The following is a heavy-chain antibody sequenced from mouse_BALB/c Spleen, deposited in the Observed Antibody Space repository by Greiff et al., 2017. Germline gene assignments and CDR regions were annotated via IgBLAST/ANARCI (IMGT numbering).Heavy chain of an antibody. V-gene: IGHV1-69*02. CDR1: GYTFTSYW. J-gene: IGHJ3*01. Sequence: QVQLQHPGAELVKPGASVKLSCKASGYTFTSYWMHWVKQRPGQGLEWIGEIDPSDSYTNYNQKFKGKATLTVDKSSSTAYMQLSSLTSEDSAVYYCARRTVGGWFAYWGQGTLVTVSA. D-gene: IGHD1-1*01. CDR2: IDPSDSYT. CDR3: ARRTVGGWFAY.